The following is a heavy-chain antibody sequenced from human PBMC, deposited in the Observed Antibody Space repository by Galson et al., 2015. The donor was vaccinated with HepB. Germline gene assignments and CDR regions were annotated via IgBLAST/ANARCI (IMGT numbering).Heavy chain of an antibody. Sequence: SLRLSCAASGFTFSTYSMIWVRQAPGQGLEWVSSVDGSGGFIYYADSLKGRFTLSRDNAKKSVYLQMNSLRAEDTAVYYCTRGVYDYTWGGYDSDYWGQGTLVTVSS. CDR1: GFTFSTYS. J-gene: IGHJ4*02. D-gene: IGHD3-16*01. CDR3: TRGVYDYTWGGYDSDY. V-gene: IGHV3-21*01. CDR2: VDGSGGFI.